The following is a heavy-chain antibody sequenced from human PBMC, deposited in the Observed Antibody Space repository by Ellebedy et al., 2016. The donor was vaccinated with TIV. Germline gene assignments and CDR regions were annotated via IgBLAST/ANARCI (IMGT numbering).Heavy chain of an antibody. CDR3: TRGDVDTAMVTRWYFDL. V-gene: IGHV3-73*01. CDR2: IRSKANSYAT. D-gene: IGHD5-18*01. Sequence: PGGSLRLSCAASGFTFSGSAMHWVRQASGKGLEWVGRIRSKANSYATAYAASVKGRFTISRDDSKNTAYLQMNSLKTEDTAVYYCTRGDVDTAMVTRWYFDLWGRGTLVTVSS. J-gene: IGHJ2*01. CDR1: GFTFSGSA.